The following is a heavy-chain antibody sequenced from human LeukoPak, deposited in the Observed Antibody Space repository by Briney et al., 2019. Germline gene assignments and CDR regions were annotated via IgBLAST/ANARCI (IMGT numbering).Heavy chain of an antibody. D-gene: IGHD6-13*01. CDR3: VRDSRYGSGWFEDGLDF. J-gene: IGHJ6*02. Sequence: PSEILSLTCTVSVDSVRSYYWSWIRQPPGQGLEWLGHINDRGSTNYNPSLQGRVTISIDTSKNQFSLKVNSVTAADMAVYYCVRDSRYGSGWFEDGLDFWGQGTTVTVSS. CDR2: INDRGST. CDR1: VDSVRSYY. V-gene: IGHV4-59*02.